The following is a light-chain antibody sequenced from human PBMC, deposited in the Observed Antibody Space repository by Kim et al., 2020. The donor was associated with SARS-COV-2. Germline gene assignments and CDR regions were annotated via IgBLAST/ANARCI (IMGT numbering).Light chain of an antibody. Sequence: PGERANPSCGASQSGSSSYLAWYQQKPGLAPRLLNYDASSRATGIPDRFSGSGSGTDFTLTISRLEPEDFAVYYCQQYGSSPYTFGQGTKLEI. J-gene: IGKJ2*01. CDR3: QQYGSSPYT. CDR1: QSGSSSY. CDR2: DAS. V-gene: IGKV3D-20*01.